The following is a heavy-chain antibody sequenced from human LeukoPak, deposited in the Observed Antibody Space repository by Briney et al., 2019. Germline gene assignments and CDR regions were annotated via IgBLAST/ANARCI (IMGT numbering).Heavy chain of an antibody. J-gene: IGHJ4*02. V-gene: IGHV4-39*02. Sequence: PSETLSLTCTVSGGSISSSSYYWGWIRQPRGKGLEWIGSIYYSGSTYYNPSLKSRVTISVDTSKNQFSLKLSSVTAADTAVYYCARDYYDSSGYYRIFDYWGQGTLVTVSS. CDR2: IYYSGST. CDR3: ARDYYDSSGYYRIFDY. D-gene: IGHD3-22*01. CDR1: GGSISSSSYY.